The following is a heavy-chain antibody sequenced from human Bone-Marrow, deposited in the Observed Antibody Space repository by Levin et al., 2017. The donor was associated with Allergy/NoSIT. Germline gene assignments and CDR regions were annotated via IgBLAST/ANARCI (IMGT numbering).Heavy chain of an antibody. CDR1: GFSLTPSGVG. Sequence: SGPTLVKPTQTLTLTCTFSGFSLTPSGVGVGLIRQPPGTALEWLALIYSNDDKQYSPSLKSRLTITKDTSNNQVVLIMTNMDPVDTATYYCAHLTKMVTFGGVVVIPGWFDSWGQGTLVTVSS. V-gene: IGHV2-5*01. J-gene: IGHJ5*01. CDR2: IYSNDDK. D-gene: IGHD3-16*02. CDR3: AHLTKMVTFGGVVVIPGWFDS.